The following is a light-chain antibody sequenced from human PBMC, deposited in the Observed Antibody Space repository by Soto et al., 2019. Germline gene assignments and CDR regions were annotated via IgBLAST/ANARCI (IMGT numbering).Light chain of an antibody. V-gene: IGKV1-5*01. J-gene: IGKJ2*01. CDR3: QQYNSYSYT. CDR1: QSISSW. CDR2: DAS. Sequence: DIQMTQSPSTLSASVGDRVTITCRASQSISSWLAWYQQKPGKAPKLLIYDASSLESGVPSTFSGSGSGTEFTLYISSMQPDDFAAYYCQQYNSYSYTFGHGTKLEIK.